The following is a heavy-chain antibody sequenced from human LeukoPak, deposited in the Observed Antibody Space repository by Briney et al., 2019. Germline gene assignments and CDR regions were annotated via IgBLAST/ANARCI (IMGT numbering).Heavy chain of an antibody. Sequence: GGSLRLSCVVSGFTFSSYAMHWVRQAPGKGPEYVSAISSNGGSTYYANSVKGRFTISRDNSKNTLYLQTGSLRVEDMAVYYCARASSGWYGYWGQGTLVTVSS. CDR3: ARASSGWYGY. V-gene: IGHV3-64*01. CDR1: GFTFSSYA. J-gene: IGHJ4*02. CDR2: ISSNGGST. D-gene: IGHD6-19*01.